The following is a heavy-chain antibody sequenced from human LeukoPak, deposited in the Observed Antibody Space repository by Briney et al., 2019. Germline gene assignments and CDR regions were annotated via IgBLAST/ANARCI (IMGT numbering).Heavy chain of an antibody. J-gene: IGHJ4*02. CDR3: VRNHKVVPAMPDD. D-gene: IGHD2-2*01. CDR2: ITGSSAYT. Sequence: GGSLRLSCAASGFTFTDYYMSWIRQAPGKGLEWVSYITGSSAYTNYADSVEGRFTISRDNAKNSLYLQMNSLRVEDTAVYYCVRNHKVVPAMPDDWGQGTLVTVSS. CDR1: GFTFTDYY. V-gene: IGHV3-11*06.